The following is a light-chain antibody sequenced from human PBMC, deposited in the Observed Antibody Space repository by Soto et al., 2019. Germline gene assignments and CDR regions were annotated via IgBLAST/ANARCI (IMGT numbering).Light chain of an antibody. CDR1: QSISGW. Sequence: DIQMTQSPSTLSASVGDRVTITCRASQSISGWLAWYQQKPGKAPKVLIYDVSTLESGVSSRFSGGGSGTEFTLTISSLQPDGFATYYCQQHNSSPWTFGQGTKVDIK. J-gene: IGKJ1*01. CDR2: DVS. CDR3: QQHNSSPWT. V-gene: IGKV1-5*01.